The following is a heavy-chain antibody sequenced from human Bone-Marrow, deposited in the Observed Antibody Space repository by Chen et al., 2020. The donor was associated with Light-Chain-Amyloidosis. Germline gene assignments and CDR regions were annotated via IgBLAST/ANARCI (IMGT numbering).Heavy chain of an antibody. Sequence: EVQLLESGGGLVQPGGSLRLSCAASGFTFSSYAMSWVRQAPGKGLEWGSAIGGSGGSTSYADAVKGRFTISRDNSKNTLYLQMNSLRAEDTAVYYCAKDRGSYFDYWGQGTLVTVSS. CDR3: AKDRGSYFDY. CDR1: GFTFSSYA. J-gene: IGHJ4*02. V-gene: IGHV3-23*01. CDR2: IGGSGGST. D-gene: IGHD3-16*01.